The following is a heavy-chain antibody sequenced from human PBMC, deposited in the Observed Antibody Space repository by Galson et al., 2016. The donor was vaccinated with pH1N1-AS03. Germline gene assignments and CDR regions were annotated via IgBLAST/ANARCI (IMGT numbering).Heavy chain of an antibody. J-gene: IGHJ5*02. CDR3: ARGGAELLSGSETMYHWFDP. V-gene: IGHV4-61*10. Sequence: SETLSLTCTVSGGSIDTAVFYWTWIRQPAGKRPEWIGYIYSSGSTNYNPSLKSRVTISIDTSKNHFSLMLSSVTAADTAVYFCARGGAELLSGSETMYHWFDPWGQGTLVTVSS. CDR2: IYSSGST. CDR1: GGSIDTAVFY. D-gene: IGHD2-21*02.